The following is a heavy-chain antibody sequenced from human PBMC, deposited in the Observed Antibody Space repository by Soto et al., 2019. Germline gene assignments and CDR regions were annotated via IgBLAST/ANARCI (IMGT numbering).Heavy chain of an antibody. CDR2: IYYSGST. D-gene: IGHD3-3*01. V-gene: IGHV4-59*01. Sequence: SETLSLTCTVSGGSISSYYWSWVRQPPGKGLEWIGYIYYSGSTNYNPSLKSRVTISVDTSKNQFSLKLSSVTAADTAVYYCARDSGYYMDFDYWGQGTLVTVS. CDR1: GGSISSYY. J-gene: IGHJ4*02. CDR3: ARDSGYYMDFDY.